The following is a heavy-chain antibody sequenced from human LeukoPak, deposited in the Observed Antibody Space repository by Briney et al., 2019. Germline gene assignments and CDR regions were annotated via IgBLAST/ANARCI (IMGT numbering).Heavy chain of an antibody. V-gene: IGHV4-4*02. Sequence: SGTLSLTCAVSGGTITSSYWWSWVRQPPGKGLEWIGQIYHSGSTNYNPSLKSRVTISVDKSKNQFSLKLGSVTAADTAVYYCARVVVHGHSDYWGQGILVTVSS. D-gene: IGHD2-2*01. J-gene: IGHJ4*02. CDR2: IYHSGST. CDR1: GGTITSSYW. CDR3: ARVVVHGHSDY.